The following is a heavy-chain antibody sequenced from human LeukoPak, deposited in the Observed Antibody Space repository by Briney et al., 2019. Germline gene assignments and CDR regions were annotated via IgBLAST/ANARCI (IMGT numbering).Heavy chain of an antibody. V-gene: IGHV3-20*04. CDR2: INWSGGRT. Sequence: PSGGSLRLSCAASGFSFDDYGMSWVRQAPGEGLEWVSGINWSGGRTGYADSVKGRHNISRDNAKNSLYLQMNSLRAEDTALYYCARDGGLYGMDVWGQGTTVTVSS. CDR3: ARDGGLYGMDV. D-gene: IGHD3-16*01. CDR1: GFSFDDYG. J-gene: IGHJ6*02.